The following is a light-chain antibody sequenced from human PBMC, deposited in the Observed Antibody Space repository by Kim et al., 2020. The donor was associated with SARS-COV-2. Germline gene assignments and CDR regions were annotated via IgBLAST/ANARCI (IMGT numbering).Light chain of an antibody. V-gene: IGLV1-44*01. Sequence: GQRVTISCSGRSSNIGSNTVNWYRQRPGTAPKLLIYSNNKRPSGVPDRFSGSKSGTSASLAISGLQSEDEADYYCAAWDDSLNGPVFGGGTQLTVL. J-gene: IGLJ2*01. CDR1: SSNIGSNT. CDR3: AAWDDSLNGPV. CDR2: SNN.